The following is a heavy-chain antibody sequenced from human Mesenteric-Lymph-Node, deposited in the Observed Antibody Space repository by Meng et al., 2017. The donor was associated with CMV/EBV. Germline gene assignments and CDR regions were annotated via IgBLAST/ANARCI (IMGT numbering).Heavy chain of an antibody. D-gene: IGHD5-24*01. Sequence: TVSSYGESRVRQAPEKGGEWVADMRGSNGSTENAEYVKGRLRSSRDNSKNTVNMEKNSMRGEDTEVNYCEKGLWEMARMRKFDYWGQGTLVTVSS. CDR3: EKGLWEMARMRKFDY. CDR1: TVSSYG. J-gene: IGHJ4*02. CDR2: MRGSNGST. V-gene: IGHV3-23*01.